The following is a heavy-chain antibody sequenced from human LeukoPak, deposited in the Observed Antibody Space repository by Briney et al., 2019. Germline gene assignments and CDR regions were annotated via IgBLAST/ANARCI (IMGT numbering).Heavy chain of an antibody. V-gene: IGHV4-34*01. J-gene: IGHJ4*02. CDR3: ARGGRAITRDYYYGSGSYYRSTFDY. Sequence: SETLSLTCAVYGGSFSGYYWSWIRQPPGKGLEWIGEINHSGSTNYNPSLKSRVTISVDTSKNQFSLKLSSVTAADTAVYYCARGGRAITRDYYYGSGSYYRSTFDYWGQGTLVTVSS. CDR1: GGSFSGYY. CDR2: INHSGST. D-gene: IGHD3-10*01.